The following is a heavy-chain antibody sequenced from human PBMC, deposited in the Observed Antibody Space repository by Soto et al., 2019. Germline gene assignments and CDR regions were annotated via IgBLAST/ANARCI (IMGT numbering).Heavy chain of an antibody. J-gene: IGHJ6*02. CDR3: TLSWNGQYYCGMDV. Sequence: QVHLVQSEAEVKKPGSSVKVSCKASGGTFSSYAISGVRQAPGHGLDWRGGIIPIVGTANYAQKFQGRVTITADESTSRAYMELSSLRSEDPDVYDCTLSWNGQYYCGMDVWCQGATVAVSS. CDR2: IIPIVGTA. V-gene: IGHV1-69*01. CDR1: GGTFSSYA. D-gene: IGHD3-3*01.